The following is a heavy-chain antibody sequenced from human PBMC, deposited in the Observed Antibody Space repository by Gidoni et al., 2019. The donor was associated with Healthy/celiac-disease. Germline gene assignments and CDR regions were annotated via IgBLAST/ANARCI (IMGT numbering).Heavy chain of an antibody. J-gene: IGHJ5*02. Sequence: QVQLVQSGAEVKKPGASVKVSCTASGYTFTGYYMHWVRQAPGQGLEWMGWINPNSGGTNYAQKFQGRVTMTRDTSISTAYMELSRLRSDDTAVYYCARDREAVAGHNWFDPWGQGTLVTVSS. CDR3: ARDREAVAGHNWFDP. V-gene: IGHV1-2*02. CDR2: INPNSGGT. CDR1: GYTFTGYY. D-gene: IGHD6-19*01.